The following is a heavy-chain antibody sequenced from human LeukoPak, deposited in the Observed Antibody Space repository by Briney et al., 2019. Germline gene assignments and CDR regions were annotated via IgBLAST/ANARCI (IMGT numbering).Heavy chain of an antibody. CDR2: IGAAGAT. CDR1: GFTFSTYA. Sequence: GGSLRLSCAASGFTFSTYAMSWVRQAPGKGLEWVSAIGAAGATYYPGSVKGRFTISRDNSKNTLYLQMNSLRAEDTAVYHCAILLGYCSSGSCLNVWGQGTTVTVSS. D-gene: IGHD2-15*01. V-gene: IGHV3-23*01. J-gene: IGHJ6*02. CDR3: AILLGYCSSGSCLNV.